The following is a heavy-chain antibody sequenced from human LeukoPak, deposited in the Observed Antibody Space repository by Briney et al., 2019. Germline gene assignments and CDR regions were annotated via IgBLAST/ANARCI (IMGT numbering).Heavy chain of an antibody. CDR1: GYKFTSYW. J-gene: IGHJ4*02. Sequence: HGESLKISCKGSGYKFTSYWINWVRQMPGKGLEWMGRIDPSDSYTMYSPSFQGHVTISADKSISTACLQWSSLKASDSAMYYCARVLGYSYGWNYWGQGTLVTVSS. D-gene: IGHD5-18*01. V-gene: IGHV5-10-1*01. CDR2: IDPSDSYT. CDR3: ARVLGYSYGWNY.